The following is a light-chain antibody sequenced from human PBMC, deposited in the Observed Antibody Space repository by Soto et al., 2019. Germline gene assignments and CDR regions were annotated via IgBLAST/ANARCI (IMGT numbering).Light chain of an antibody. Sequence: EIVLTKSPGTLSLSPGESATLSCRASQNRIITYLTWYQQIPGQGPKLLIYGASSLATGVPDRFSGSGSGTDFTLTISSLEPEDFAPYYCQQYYSTPRTFGQGTKVDIK. CDR3: QQYYSTPRT. V-gene: IGKV3-20*01. J-gene: IGKJ1*01. CDR2: GAS. CDR1: QNRIITY.